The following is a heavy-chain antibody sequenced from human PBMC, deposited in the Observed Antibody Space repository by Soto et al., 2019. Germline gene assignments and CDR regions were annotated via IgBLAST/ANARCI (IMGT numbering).Heavy chain of an antibody. CDR1: GASLSSISYY. CDR2: IFFTGNI. Sequence: PSETLSLTCTVSGASLSSISYYWGWIRQPPGKGLEWVGSIFFTGNIYYNPSLKSRVTISVDTSRNQFSLMVNSVTAADTAVYYCARNGERWSDAFDYWGQGTLVTVSS. D-gene: IGHD1-26*01. V-gene: IGHV4-39*01. CDR3: ARNGERWSDAFDY. J-gene: IGHJ4*02.